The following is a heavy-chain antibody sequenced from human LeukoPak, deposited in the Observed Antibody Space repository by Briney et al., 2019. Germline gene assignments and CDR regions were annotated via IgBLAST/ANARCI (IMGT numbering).Heavy chain of an antibody. CDR1: GFTFSSYG. J-gene: IGHJ6*03. CDR3: AKDIGGSYYYYYMDV. Sequence: PGGSLRLSCAASGFTFSSYGMHWFRQAPRKGLEWVACIRYDGSSKYYADSVKGRFTISRDNSKNTLYLQMNRLRAEDTAVYYCAKDIGGSYYYYYMDVWGKGTTVTVSS. D-gene: IGHD3-16*01. V-gene: IGHV3-30*02. CDR2: IRYDGSSK.